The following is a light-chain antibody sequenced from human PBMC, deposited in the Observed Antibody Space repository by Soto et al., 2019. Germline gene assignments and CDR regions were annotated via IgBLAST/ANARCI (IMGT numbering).Light chain of an antibody. J-gene: IGKJ1*01. CDR2: GAS. Sequence: EIVLTQSPGTLSLSPGERATLSCRASQSVSSSYLAWFQQKRGQTPRLLIYGASSRATGVPDRFSGSGSGTDFTLTISRLEPEDFAVYYCLQSDSSPWTFGHGTKVELK. CDR3: LQSDSSPWT. V-gene: IGKV3-20*01. CDR1: QSVSSSY.